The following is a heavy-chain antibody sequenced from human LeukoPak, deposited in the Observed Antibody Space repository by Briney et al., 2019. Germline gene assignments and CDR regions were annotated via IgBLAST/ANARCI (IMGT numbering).Heavy chain of an antibody. J-gene: IGHJ3*02. V-gene: IGHV3-23*01. CDR3: AKDLWGASYVGGDAFDI. D-gene: IGHD1-26*01. Sequence: GGSLRLSCAASGLTFSNYAMNWVRQAPGKGLEWVSVLSGSGDSAYYADSVKGRFTISRDNSKNTLYLQMNSLRAEDTAVYYCAKDLWGASYVGGDAFDIWGQGTIVTVSS. CDR1: GLTFSNYA. CDR2: LSGSGDSA.